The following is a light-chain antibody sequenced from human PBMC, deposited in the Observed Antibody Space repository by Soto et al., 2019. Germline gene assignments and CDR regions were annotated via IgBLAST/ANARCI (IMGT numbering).Light chain of an antibody. J-gene: IGKJ2*01. CDR2: GAS. CDR1: QGVRSN. V-gene: IGKV3-15*01. CDR3: QQYNNWPPA. Sequence: EVVMTQSPATLSVSPGERATLSCRASQGVRSNLGWYQQKPGQAPRLLIYGASTRATGIPDRFSVSGSGTEFTLTISSLQSEDFAVYYCQQYNNWPPAFGQGTKLEIK.